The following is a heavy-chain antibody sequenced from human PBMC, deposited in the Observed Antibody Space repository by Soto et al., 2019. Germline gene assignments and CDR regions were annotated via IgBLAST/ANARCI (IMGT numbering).Heavy chain of an antibody. CDR3: ARVPSVVVPAALSF. J-gene: IGHJ4*02. V-gene: IGHV1-3*01. D-gene: IGHD2-2*01. CDR1: GFLFTYYA. Sequence: ASVKVSCKASGFLFTYYAFHWVRQAPGKRLEWMGWINAANGNTTYSENLKGKVTITSETSASTAYMELSSLRSEDTAVYYCARVPSVVVPAALSFWSPGTLVTVSS. CDR2: INAANGNT.